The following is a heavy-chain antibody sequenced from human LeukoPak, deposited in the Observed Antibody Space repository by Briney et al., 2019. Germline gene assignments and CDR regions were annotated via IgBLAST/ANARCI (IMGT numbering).Heavy chain of an antibody. D-gene: IGHD6-13*01. Sequence: SETLSLTCTVSGGSISSSVYYWGWIRQPRGKWLEWMGSVYYTGSTYFNPSLKSRLTISADTSKNQLSLKLRSVTAADTAVYYCARHLSSNWYLGYFDFWGQGTLVTVSS. J-gene: IGHJ4*02. CDR2: VYYTGST. V-gene: IGHV4-39*01. CDR1: GGSISSSVYY. CDR3: ARHLSSNWYLGYFDF.